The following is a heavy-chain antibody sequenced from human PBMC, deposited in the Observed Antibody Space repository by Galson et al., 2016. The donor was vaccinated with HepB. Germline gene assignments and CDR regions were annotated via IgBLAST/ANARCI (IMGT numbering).Heavy chain of an antibody. CDR3: ARQQEGIDTILDN. J-gene: IGHJ4*02. D-gene: IGHD5-18*01. Sequence: SVKVSCKASGYTFRRYGINWVRQAPGQGLEWMGWINPYRGNTNYAQKVPGRVTLTTDTSTNTAYLELRSLKSDDTAVYYCARQQEGIDTILDNWGQGTLVTVS. CDR1: GYTFRRYG. V-gene: IGHV1-18*01. CDR2: INPYRGNT.